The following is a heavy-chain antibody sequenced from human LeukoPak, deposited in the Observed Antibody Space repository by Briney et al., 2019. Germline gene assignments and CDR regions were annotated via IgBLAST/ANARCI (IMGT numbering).Heavy chain of an antibody. CDR2: IYYSGST. CDR3: ARHVHTYGSGILN. D-gene: IGHD3-10*01. J-gene: IGHJ4*02. V-gene: IGHV4-59*08. CDR1: GGSISSYY. Sequence: PSETLSLTCTVSGGSISSYYWSWIRQPPGKGLEWIGYIYYSGSTNYNPSLKSRVTISVDTSKNQFSLKLSSVTAADTAVYYCARHVHTYGSGILNWGQGTLVTVSS.